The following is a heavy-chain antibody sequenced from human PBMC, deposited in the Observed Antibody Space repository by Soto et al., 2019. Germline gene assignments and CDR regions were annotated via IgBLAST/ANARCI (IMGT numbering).Heavy chain of an antibody. CDR3: AISETREESCAALDI. CDR1: GGSISSYY. Sequence: SETLSLTCTVSGGSISSYYWSWIRQPPGKGLEWIGYIYYSGSTNYNPSLKSRVTISVDTSKNQFSLKLSSVTAADTAVYYCAISETREESCAALDISGQGTMVTV. J-gene: IGHJ3*02. CDR2: IYYSGST. V-gene: IGHV4-59*01.